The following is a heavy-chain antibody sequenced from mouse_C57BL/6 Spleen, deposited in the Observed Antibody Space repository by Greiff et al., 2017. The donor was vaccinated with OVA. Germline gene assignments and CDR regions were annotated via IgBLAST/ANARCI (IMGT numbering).Heavy chain of an antibody. CDR3: ASYYGSSYGWFAY. J-gene: IGHJ3*01. Sequence: VQLQQPGAELVRPGSSVKLSCKASGYTFTSYWMHWVKQRPIQGLEWIGNIDPSDSETHYNQKFKDKATLTVDKSSSTACMQLSSLTSEDSAVYYCASYYGSSYGWFAYWGQGTLVTVSA. CDR1: GYTFTSYW. CDR2: IDPSDSET. D-gene: IGHD1-1*01. V-gene: IGHV1-52*01.